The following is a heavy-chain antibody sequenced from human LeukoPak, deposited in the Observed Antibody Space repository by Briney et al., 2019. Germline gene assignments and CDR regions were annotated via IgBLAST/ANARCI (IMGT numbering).Heavy chain of an antibody. CDR3: ARHRDESSGYDYLERGFEI. CDR2: IYYSGST. Sequence: SETLTLTCAVIGGSISSYYWSWHRQPPGKGLEWIGDIYYSGSTNYNPSLKSRVTISVDTSKNQFSLKLSSVTAADTAVYYCARHRDESSGYDYLERGFEIWGQGTMVTVSS. CDR1: GGSISSYY. J-gene: IGHJ3*02. V-gene: IGHV4-59*08. D-gene: IGHD3-22*01.